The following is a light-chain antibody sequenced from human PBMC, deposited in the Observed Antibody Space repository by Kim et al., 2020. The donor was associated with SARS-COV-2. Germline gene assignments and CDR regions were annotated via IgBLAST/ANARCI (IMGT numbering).Light chain of an antibody. CDR3: QVWDSSPVI. CDR2: RDG. J-gene: IGLJ2*01. V-gene: IGLV3-9*01. Sequence: VALGQTARITCGGNNIGSKNVPWYQQKPGQAPVLVIYRDGDRPSGIPERFSGSNSGNTATLTISRAQAGDEADYYCQVWDSSPVIFGGGTQLTVL. CDR1: NIGSKN.